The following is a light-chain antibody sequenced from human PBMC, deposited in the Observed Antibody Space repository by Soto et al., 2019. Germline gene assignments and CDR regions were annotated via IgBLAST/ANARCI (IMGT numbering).Light chain of an antibody. CDR2: EVT. CDR3: CVQVIGRTRV. J-gene: IGLJ3*02. CDR1: SSDIGAYDY. Sequence: QPASVSGAPGQSITISCTGTSSDIGAYDYVSWYQQHPGKSPKLMIYEVTNRPSGVSARFSASKSGNTASLTISGLLAEDEADYYCCVQVIGRTRVFGVGTKVTVL. V-gene: IGLV2-14*01.